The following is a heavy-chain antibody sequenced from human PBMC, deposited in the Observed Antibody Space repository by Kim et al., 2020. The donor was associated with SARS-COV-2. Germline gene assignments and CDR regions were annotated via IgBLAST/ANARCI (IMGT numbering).Heavy chain of an antibody. D-gene: IGHD3-3*01. CDR2: VNRSGTT. J-gene: IGHJ6*02. Sequence: GEVNRSGTTNYNPPLQGRVTISVDTSKNQFSLMVCPVTAAETAVYYCARPITIFGVVTYESFYYHGMDVWGQGTTVTVSS. V-gene: IGHV4-34*01. CDR3: ARPITIFGVVTYESFYYHGMDV.